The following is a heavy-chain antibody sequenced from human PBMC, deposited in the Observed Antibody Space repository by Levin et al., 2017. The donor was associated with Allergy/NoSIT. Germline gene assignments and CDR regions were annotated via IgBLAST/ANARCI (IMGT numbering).Heavy chain of an antibody. CDR3: ARGRLDIYYFDY. V-gene: IGHV1-18*01. CDR2: ISAYNGNT. CDR1: GYTFTSYG. J-gene: IGHJ4*02. D-gene: IGHD2-2*03. Sequence: GESLKISCKASGYTFTSYGISWVRQAPGQGLEWMGWISAYNGNTNYAQKLQGRVTMTTDTSTSTAYMELRSLRSDDTAVYYCARGRLDIYYFDYWGQGTLVTVSS.